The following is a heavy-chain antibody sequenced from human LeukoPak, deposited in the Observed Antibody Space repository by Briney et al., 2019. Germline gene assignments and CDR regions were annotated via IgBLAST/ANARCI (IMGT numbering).Heavy chain of an antibody. D-gene: IGHD3-22*01. V-gene: IGHV1-2*02. Sequence: ASVKVSCKASGYTFTGYYMHWVRQAPGQGLEWMGWINPNSGGTNYAQKFQGRVTMTRDTSISTAYMELSRLRSDDTAVYYCASVYYYDSSGYYPEYFQHWGQGTLVTVSS. J-gene: IGHJ1*01. CDR1: GYTFTGYY. CDR2: INPNSGGT. CDR3: ASVYYYDSSGYYPEYFQH.